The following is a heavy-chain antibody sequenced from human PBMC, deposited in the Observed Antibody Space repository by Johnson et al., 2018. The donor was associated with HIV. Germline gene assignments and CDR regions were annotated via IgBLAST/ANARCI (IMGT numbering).Heavy chain of an antibody. CDR3: ASDGWELLGVAAFDV. Sequence: VQLVESGGGLIQPGGSLRLSCAASGFTVSASSMIWVRQAPGEGLKWVSVIYSGDTTYYADSVKGRFTISRDTSKNTLYLQMNSLRPEDTAVYYCASDGWELLGVAAFDVWGQGTLVTVSS. CDR1: GFTVSASS. V-gene: IGHV3-66*03. J-gene: IGHJ3*01. CDR2: IYSGDTT. D-gene: IGHD1-26*01.